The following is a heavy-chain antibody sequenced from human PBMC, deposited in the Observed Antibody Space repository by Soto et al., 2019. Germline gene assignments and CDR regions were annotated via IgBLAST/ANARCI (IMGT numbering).Heavy chain of an antibody. J-gene: IGHJ4*02. V-gene: IGHV3-74*01. CDR2: INSDGTGT. CDR1: GFTFSSYW. Sequence: EVQLVESGGGLVQPGGSLRLSCEASGFTFSSYWMHWVRQVPGKGLVWVSRINSDGTGTSYADSVKGRFTISRDNAKNTLYLQMNSLTAEDTAVYYCATSRSLDYWGQGTLVTVSS. CDR3: ATSRSLDY.